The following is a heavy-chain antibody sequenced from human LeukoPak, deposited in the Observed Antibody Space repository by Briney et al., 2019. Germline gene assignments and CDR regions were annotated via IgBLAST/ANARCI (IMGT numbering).Heavy chain of an antibody. CDR2: TSYNDNT. CDR3: ARHSGSGWQALGY. Sequence: GASVKLSCKASGYTFSNYAISWVRQAPALGPEWKGWTSYNDNTNYAQKFKDRVTMTTDPSTTTAYLELRSLESDDTAVYYCARHSGSGWQALGYWGQGTLVTVSS. V-gene: IGHV1-18*04. D-gene: IGHD6-19*01. J-gene: IGHJ4*02. CDR1: GYTFSNYA.